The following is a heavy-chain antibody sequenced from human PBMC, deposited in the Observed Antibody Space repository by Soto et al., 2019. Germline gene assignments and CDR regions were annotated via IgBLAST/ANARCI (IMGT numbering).Heavy chain of an antibody. CDR1: GFTFSSYS. CDR3: ARDLAVVAAAGTGGY. Sequence: GGSLRLSCAASGFTFSSYSMNWVRQAPGKGLEWVSYISSSSSTIYYADSVKGRFTISRDNAKNSLYLQMNSLRDEDTAVYYCARDLAVVAAAGTGGYWGQGTLVTVSS. D-gene: IGHD6-13*01. CDR2: ISSSSSTI. V-gene: IGHV3-48*02. J-gene: IGHJ4*02.